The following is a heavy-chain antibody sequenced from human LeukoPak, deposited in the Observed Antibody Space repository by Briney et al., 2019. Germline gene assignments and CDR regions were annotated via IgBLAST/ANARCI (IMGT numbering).Heavy chain of an antibody. CDR3: AKDRIRLGELSMYDY. J-gene: IGHJ4*02. D-gene: IGHD3-16*02. CDR2: ISGSGGST. CDR1: GFTFSSYA. V-gene: IGHV3-23*01. Sequence: GGSLRLSCAASGFTFSSYAMSWARQAPGKGLEWVSAISGSGGSTYYADSVKGRFTISRDNSKNTLYLQMNSLRAEDTAVYYCAKDRIRLGELSMYDYWGQGTLVTVSS.